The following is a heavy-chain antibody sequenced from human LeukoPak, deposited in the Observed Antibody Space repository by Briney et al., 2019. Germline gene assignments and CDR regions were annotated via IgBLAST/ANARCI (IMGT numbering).Heavy chain of an antibody. Sequence: GGSLRLSCAASGFTFSSYGMHWDRQAPGKGLEWVAVIWYDGSNKYYADSVKGRFTISRDNSKNTLYLQMNSLRAEDTAVYYCARGLIVATMGIDYWGQGTLVTVSS. V-gene: IGHV3-33*01. D-gene: IGHD5-12*01. CDR1: GFTFSSYG. J-gene: IGHJ4*02. CDR3: ARGLIVATMGIDY. CDR2: IWYDGSNK.